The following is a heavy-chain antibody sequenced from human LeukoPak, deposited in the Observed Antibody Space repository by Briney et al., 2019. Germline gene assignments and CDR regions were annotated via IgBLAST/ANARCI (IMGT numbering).Heavy chain of an antibody. CDR1: GFSFSSYD. CDR3: AKRKETVTSYYFDC. D-gene: IGHD4-17*01. CDR2: IYGSGGST. J-gene: IGHJ4*02. Sequence: QPGGSLRLSCAASGFSFSSYDMSWVRQAPGKGLEWVSAIYGSGGSTYYADSMKGRFIISRDNSKTTLYLKMNSLRAEDTAVYYCAKRKETVTSYYFDCWGQGTLVTVSS. V-gene: IGHV3-23*01.